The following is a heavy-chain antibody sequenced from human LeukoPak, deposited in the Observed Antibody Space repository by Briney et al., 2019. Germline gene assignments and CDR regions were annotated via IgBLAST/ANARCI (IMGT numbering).Heavy chain of an antibody. V-gene: IGHV3-23*01. CDR2: LSGNGGLT. J-gene: IGHJ3*02. CDR1: GFTFSSYA. Sequence: PGGSLRLSCAASGFTFSSYAMSWVRQAPGTGLEWVSALSGNGGLTYYADSVKGRFTISRENAKNSLHLQMNNLRVGDTAVYYCVRAMRVRVGAYDIWGQGTMVIVSS. CDR3: VRAMRVRVGAYDI. D-gene: IGHD1-26*01.